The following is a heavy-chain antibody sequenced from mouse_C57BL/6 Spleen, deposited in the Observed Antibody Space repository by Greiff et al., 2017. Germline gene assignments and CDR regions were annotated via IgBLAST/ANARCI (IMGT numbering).Heavy chain of an antibody. J-gene: IGHJ3*01. CDR2: IYPGRGST. Sequence: QVQLQQSGAELVKPGASVKMSCKASGYTFTSSWITWVKQRPGQGLEWIGDIYPGRGSTNSNEKFKSKATLKVDTSSSTAYMQLSSLTSEDSAVYYCAREGYYDYDGWFSYWGQGTLVTVSA. V-gene: IGHV1-55*01. CDR3: AREGYYDYDGWFSY. D-gene: IGHD2-4*01. CDR1: GYTFTSSW.